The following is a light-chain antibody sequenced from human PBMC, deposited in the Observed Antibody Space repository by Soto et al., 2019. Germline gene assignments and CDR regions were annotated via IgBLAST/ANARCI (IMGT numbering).Light chain of an antibody. V-gene: IGKV3-15*01. Sequence: EIVMTQSPATLSVSPGKRVILSCWASQSVSSNLAWYQQKPGQAPRLLIYGASARATGLPFRFSGSGSGTEFTLTISNLQSEDFAVYFCQQYHNWPPITFGQGTRLEIK. CDR3: QQYHNWPPIT. J-gene: IGKJ5*01. CDR2: GAS. CDR1: QSVSSN.